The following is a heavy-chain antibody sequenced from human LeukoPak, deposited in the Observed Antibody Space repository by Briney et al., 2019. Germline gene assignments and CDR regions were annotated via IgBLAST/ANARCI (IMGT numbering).Heavy chain of an antibody. V-gene: IGHV4-30-2*01. CDR1: GGSISSGGYY. CDR3: ARDPTRNILTGYLSDTTR. CDR2: IYHSGST. J-gene: IGHJ4*02. Sequence: SQTLSLTCTVSGGSISSGGYYWSWIRQPPGKGLEWIGYIYHSGSTYYNPSLKSRVTISVDRSKNQFSLKLSSVTAADTAVYYRARDPTRNILTGYLSDTTRWGQGTLVTVSS. D-gene: IGHD3-9*01.